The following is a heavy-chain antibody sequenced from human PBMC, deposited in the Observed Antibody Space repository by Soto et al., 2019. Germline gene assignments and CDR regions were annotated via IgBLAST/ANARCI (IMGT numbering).Heavy chain of an antibody. CDR1: GWSFSGYY. V-gene: IGHV4-34*01. CDR2: INHSGST. Sequence: SETLSLTCAFYGWSFSGYYWSWIRQPPGKGLEWIGEINHSGSTNYNPSLKSRVTISVDTSKNQFSLKLSSVTAADTAVYYCARGKRDSSGWNQYYYYYMDVWGKGTTVTVSS. J-gene: IGHJ6*03. D-gene: IGHD6-19*01. CDR3: ARGKRDSSGWNQYYYYYMDV.